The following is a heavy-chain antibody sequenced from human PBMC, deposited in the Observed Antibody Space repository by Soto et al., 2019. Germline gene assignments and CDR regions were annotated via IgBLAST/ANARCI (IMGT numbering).Heavy chain of an antibody. V-gene: IGHV1-2*02. CDR2: INPNSGGA. CDR1: GYIFTVYY. J-gene: IGHJ5*02. D-gene: IGHD3-10*01. Sequence: ASVKVSCKASGYIFTVYYMHWVRQAPGQGLEWMGWINPNSGGANYAQKFQGRVTMTRDTSIRTAYMELSRLRSDDTAVYYCARQGSGSNWLDPWGQGTLVTVPQ. CDR3: ARQGSGSNWLDP.